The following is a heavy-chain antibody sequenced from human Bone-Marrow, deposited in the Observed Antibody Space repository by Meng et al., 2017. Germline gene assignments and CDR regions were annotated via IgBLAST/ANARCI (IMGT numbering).Heavy chain of an antibody. CDR2: INTNTGNP. CDR1: GYTFTSYA. V-gene: IGHV7-4-1*02. D-gene: IGHD2/OR15-2a*01. CDR3: ARDARGLLKDY. Sequence: QVELVQSGSEVKKPGDPVNVSCKASGYTFTSYALNLVRQAPGQGLEWMGWINTNTGNPTYAQGFTGRFVFSLDTSVSTAYLQISSLKAEDTAVYYCARDARGLLKDYWGQGTLVTVSS. J-gene: IGHJ4*02.